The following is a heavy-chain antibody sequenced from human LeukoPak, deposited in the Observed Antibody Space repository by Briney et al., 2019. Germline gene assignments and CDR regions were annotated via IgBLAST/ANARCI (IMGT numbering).Heavy chain of an antibody. V-gene: IGHV3-23*01. CDR1: GFTFNTYA. J-gene: IGHJ4*02. D-gene: IGHD4-17*01. CDR3: ARDDYGDWPPPFDN. Sequence: GGSLRLSCAAAGFTFNTYAMSWVRQAPGKGLEWVSAISITGDSTHYADSVKGRFTISRDNSKNTLYLQMNSLRAEDTALYYCARDDYGDWPPPFDNWGQGTLVTVPS. CDR2: ISITGDST.